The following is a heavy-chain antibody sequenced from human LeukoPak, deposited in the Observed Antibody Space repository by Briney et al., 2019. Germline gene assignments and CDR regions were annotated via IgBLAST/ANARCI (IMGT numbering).Heavy chain of an antibody. Sequence: GGSLRLSCVASGVTLSNYAMSWARQAPGKGLEWVSGISSSGSGGNTYYADSVKGRFTISRDSSRNTLFLHMNSLRAEDTAVYYCAKVWELLQRDGDYWGQGTLVTVSS. D-gene: IGHD1-26*01. V-gene: IGHV3-23*01. J-gene: IGHJ4*02. CDR2: ISSSGSGGNT. CDR3: AKVWELLQRDGDY. CDR1: GVTLSNYA.